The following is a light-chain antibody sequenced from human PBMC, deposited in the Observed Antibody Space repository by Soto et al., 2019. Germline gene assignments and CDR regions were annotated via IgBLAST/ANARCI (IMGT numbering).Light chain of an antibody. Sequence: DLQMTQSPSSLSASVGDRVTITCRASQSISRSLNWYQQKLGKAPKLLIYAASTLQTGVPSRFSGSGSGTDVTLTINSLPPEDFATYYCQQSYSTPPDTFGQGTKLEIK. V-gene: IGKV1-39*01. CDR2: AAS. J-gene: IGKJ2*01. CDR3: QQSYSTPPDT. CDR1: QSISRS.